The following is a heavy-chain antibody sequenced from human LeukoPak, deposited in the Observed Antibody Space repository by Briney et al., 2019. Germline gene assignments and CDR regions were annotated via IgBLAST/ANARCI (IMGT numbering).Heavy chain of an antibody. CDR1: GFTFSGYA. D-gene: IGHD6-19*01. V-gene: IGHV3-30*01. CDR2: ISYDGSNK. Sequence: GRSLRLSCAASGFTFSGYAMHWVRQAPGKGLEWVAVISYDGSNKYYADSVKGRFTISRDNSKNTLYLQMNSLRAEDTAVYYCARDGGSGWYYFDYWGQGTLVTVSS. CDR3: ARDGGSGWYYFDY. J-gene: IGHJ4*02.